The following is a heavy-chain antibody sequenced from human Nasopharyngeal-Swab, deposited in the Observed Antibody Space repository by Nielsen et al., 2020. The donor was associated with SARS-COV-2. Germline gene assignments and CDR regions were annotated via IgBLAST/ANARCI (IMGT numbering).Heavy chain of an antibody. CDR2: IYSGGST. Sequence: WIRQPPGKGPEWVSVIYSGGSTYSADSMKGRVTISRDNSKNTLYLQMNSLRAEDTAVYYCAKDGGWEPYKNWFDPWGQGTLVTVSS. J-gene: IGHJ5*02. CDR3: AKDGGWEPYKNWFDP. V-gene: IGHV3-53*01. D-gene: IGHD1-26*01.